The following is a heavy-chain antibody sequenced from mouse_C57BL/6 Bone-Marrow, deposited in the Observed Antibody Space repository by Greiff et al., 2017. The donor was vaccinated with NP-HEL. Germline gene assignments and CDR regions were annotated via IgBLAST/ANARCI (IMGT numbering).Heavy chain of an antibody. J-gene: IGHJ1*03. Sequence: VKLVESEGGLVQPGSSMKLSCTASGFTFSDYYMAWVRQVPEKGLEWVANINYDGSSTYYLDSLKSRFIISRDNAKNILYLQMSSLKSEDTATYYCARVDYYGSRRWYFDVWGTGTTVTVSS. CDR2: INYDGSST. D-gene: IGHD1-1*01. V-gene: IGHV5-16*01. CDR3: ARVDYYGSRRWYFDV. CDR1: GFTFSDYY.